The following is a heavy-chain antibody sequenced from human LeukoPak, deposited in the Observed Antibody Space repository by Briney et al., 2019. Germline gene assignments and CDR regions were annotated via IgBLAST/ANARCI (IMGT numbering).Heavy chain of an antibody. CDR1: GFTFSSYG. CDR3: ASLIGGSYYDSSGYRFAFDI. Sequence: GGSLRLSCAASGFTFSSYGMHWVRQAPGKGLEWVAFIRYDGSNKYYADSVKGRFTISRDNSKNTLYLQMNSLRAEDTAVYYCASLIGGSYYDSSGYRFAFDIWGQGTMVTVSS. V-gene: IGHV3-30*02. J-gene: IGHJ3*02. CDR2: IRYDGSNK. D-gene: IGHD3-22*01.